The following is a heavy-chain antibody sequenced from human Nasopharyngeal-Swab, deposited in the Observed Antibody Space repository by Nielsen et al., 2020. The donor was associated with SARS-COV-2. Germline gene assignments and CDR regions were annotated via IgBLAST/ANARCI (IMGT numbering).Heavy chain of an antibody. CDR1: GYTFTSYG. Sequence: ASVKVSCKASGYTFTSYGISWVRQAPGQGLEWMGWISAYNDNTNYAQKLQGRVTMTTDTSTSTAYMELRSLRSDDTAVYYCARSGDDYVWGSYRYMGIDYWGQGTLVTVSS. CDR2: ISAYNDNT. CDR3: ARSGDDYVWGSYRYMGIDY. V-gene: IGHV1-18*01. J-gene: IGHJ4*02. D-gene: IGHD3-16*02.